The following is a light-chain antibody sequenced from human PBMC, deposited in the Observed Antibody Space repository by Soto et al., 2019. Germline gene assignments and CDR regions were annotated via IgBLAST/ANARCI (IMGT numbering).Light chain of an antibody. J-gene: IGKJ5*01. CDR1: QSISSW. V-gene: IGKV1-5*03. Sequence: DIQMTQSPSTLSASVGDRVTITCRASQSISSWLAWYQQKPGKAPKLLIYKAYSLESGVPSRFRGSGSGTEFTLTISSLQPDDFATYCCQQYNSYLITFGQGTRLEIK. CDR3: QQYNSYLIT. CDR2: KAY.